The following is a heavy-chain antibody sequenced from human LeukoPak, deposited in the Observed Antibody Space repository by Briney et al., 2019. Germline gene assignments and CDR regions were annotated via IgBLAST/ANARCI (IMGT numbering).Heavy chain of an antibody. D-gene: IGHD1-7*01. Sequence: GGSLRLSCAASGFTFSSYWMSWVRQAPGKGLEWVANIKQDGSEKYYVDSVKGRFTISRDNAKNSLYLQMNSLRAEDTAVYYRARDGDNWNYLYYFDYWGQGTLVTVSS. CDR3: ARDGDNWNYLYYFDY. V-gene: IGHV3-7*01. J-gene: IGHJ4*02. CDR2: IKQDGSEK. CDR1: GFTFSSYW.